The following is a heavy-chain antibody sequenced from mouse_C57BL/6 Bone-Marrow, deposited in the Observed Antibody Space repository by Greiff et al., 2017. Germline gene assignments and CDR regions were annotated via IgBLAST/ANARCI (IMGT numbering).Heavy chain of an antibody. D-gene: IGHD1-1*01. CDR2: IHPNSGST. CDR3: AGDTTVVAHWYFDV. Sequence: QVQLQQPGAELVQPGASVKLSCKASGYTFTSYWMRWVKQRPGQGLEWIGMIHPNSGSTNYNEKFKSKGTLTVDKSSSKAYMQLSSMTSEDAAVYYCAGDTTVVAHWYFDVWGTGTTVTVSA. CDR1: GYTFTSYW. V-gene: IGHV1-64*01. J-gene: IGHJ1*03.